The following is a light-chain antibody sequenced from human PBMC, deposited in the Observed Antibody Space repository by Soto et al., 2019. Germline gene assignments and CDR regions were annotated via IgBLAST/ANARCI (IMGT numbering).Light chain of an antibody. V-gene: IGKV3-20*01. CDR2: DAF. CDR1: QSVSNSY. CDR3: QQYGGSPHT. J-gene: IGKJ2*01. Sequence: EIVLTQSPGTLSLSPGERATLSCRASQSVSNSYLAWYQQKPGQAPRLLMYDAFNRATGIPDRFSGSGSGTDFTLTISRLEPEDFAVYYCQQYGGSPHTFGQGTKLEIK.